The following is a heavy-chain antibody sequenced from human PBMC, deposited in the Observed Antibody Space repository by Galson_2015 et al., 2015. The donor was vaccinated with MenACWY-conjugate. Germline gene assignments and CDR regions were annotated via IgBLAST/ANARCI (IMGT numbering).Heavy chain of an antibody. J-gene: IGHJ6*02. CDR3: TRMSLLWFGEAHDGMDI. CDR2: VYYSGST. Sequence: IGYVYYSGSTDYNPSLKSRVTISVDTSKNQFSLKVYSVTAADTAVYYCTRMSLLWFGEAHDGMDIWGQGTTVTVSS. V-gene: IGHV4-59*01. D-gene: IGHD3-10*01.